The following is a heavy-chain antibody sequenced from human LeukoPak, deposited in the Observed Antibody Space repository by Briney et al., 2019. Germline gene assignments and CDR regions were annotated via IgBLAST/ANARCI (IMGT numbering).Heavy chain of an antibody. J-gene: IGHJ5*02. Sequence: PGGSLRLSCAASGFTFSSYAMSWVRQAPGKGLEWVSAISGSGGSTYYADSVKGRFTISRDNSKDTLYLQMNSLRAEDTAVYYCAKKAASSWYDNNWFDPWGQGTLVTVSS. CDR3: AKKAASSWYDNNWFDP. D-gene: IGHD6-13*01. CDR2: ISGSGGST. CDR1: GFTFSSYA. V-gene: IGHV3-23*01.